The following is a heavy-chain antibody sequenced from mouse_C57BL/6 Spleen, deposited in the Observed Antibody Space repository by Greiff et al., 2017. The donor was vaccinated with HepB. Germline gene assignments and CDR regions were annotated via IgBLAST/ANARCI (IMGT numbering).Heavy chain of an antibody. CDR1: GYTFTTYP. CDR3: ARPGSSYGGFAY. J-gene: IGHJ3*01. D-gene: IGHD1-1*01. Sequence: QVQLKESGAELVKPGASVKMSCKASGYTFTTYPIEWMKQTHGKSLEWIGNFHPYNDDTKYNEKFKGKATLTVEKSSSTVYLELSRLTSDDSAVYYCARPGSSYGGFAYWGQGTLVTGSA. V-gene: IGHV1-47*01. CDR2: FHPYNDDT.